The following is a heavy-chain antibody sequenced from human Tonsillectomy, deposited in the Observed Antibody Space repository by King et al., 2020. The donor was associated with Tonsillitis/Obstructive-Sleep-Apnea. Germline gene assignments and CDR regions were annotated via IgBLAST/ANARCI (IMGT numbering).Heavy chain of an antibody. CDR3: ARHARETILGVVITYFDY. Sequence: QLQESGPGLVKPSETLSLTCTVSGGSITSSTYYWGWIRQPPGKGLEWIGTVYYSGDTYYNPSLKSRVTISVDTSNNQFSLKLSSVTAADTAVYDCARHARETILGVVITYFDYWGQGTPVTVSS. CDR2: VYYSGDT. CDR1: GGSITSSTYY. J-gene: IGHJ4*02. V-gene: IGHV4-39*01. D-gene: IGHD3-3*01.